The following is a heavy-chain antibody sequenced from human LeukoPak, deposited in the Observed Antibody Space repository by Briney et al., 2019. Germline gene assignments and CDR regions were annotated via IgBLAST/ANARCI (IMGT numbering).Heavy chain of an antibody. D-gene: IGHD4-11*01. CDR1: GYTFTGYY. CDR2: MNLNSGGT. CDR3: ATTVTRLSDFDY. V-gene: IGHV1-2*06. J-gene: IGHJ4*02. Sequence: GASVTVSCKASGYTFTGYYMHWVRQAPGQGLEWMGRMNLNSGGTNYAQKFQGRVTMTRDTSISTAYMELSRLRSDDTAVYYCATTVTRLSDFDYWGQGTLVTVSS.